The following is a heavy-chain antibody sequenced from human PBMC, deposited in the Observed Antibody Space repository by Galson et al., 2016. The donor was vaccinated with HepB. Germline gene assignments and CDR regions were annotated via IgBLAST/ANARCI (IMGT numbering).Heavy chain of an antibody. CDR1: GFTVRSNY. CDR2: IYSGGST. CDR3: ASAPTLGY. D-gene: IGHD3-16*01. V-gene: IGHV3-53*01. Sequence: SLRLSCAASGFTVRSNYMSWVRQAPGKGLEWVSVIYSGGSTYYTDSVKGRFTISRDSSKNTLYLQMNSLRAEATAVYYCASAPTLGYWGQGTLVTVSS. J-gene: IGHJ4*02.